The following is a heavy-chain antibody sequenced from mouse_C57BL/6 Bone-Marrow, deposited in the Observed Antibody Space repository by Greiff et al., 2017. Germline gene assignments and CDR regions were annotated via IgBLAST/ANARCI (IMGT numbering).Heavy chain of an antibody. CDR3: ARSHPGGSSLDY. V-gene: IGHV1-64*01. J-gene: IGHJ2*01. CDR1: GYTFTSYW. Sequence: QVQLQQPGAELVKPGASVKLSCKASGYTFTSYWMHWVKQRPGQGLEWIGMIHPNSGSTNYNEKFKSKATMTVDKSSSTAYMQLRSLTSEDSAVYYCARSHPGGSSLDYWGQGTILTVSA. D-gene: IGHD1-1*01. CDR2: IHPNSGST.